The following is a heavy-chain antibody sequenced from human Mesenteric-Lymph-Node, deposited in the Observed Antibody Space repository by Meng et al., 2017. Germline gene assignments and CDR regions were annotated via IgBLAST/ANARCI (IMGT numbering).Heavy chain of an antibody. CDR3: ASGTPGRSYCDY. J-gene: IGHJ4*02. Sequence: QVHPMPYGPEVKKPGASVRVSCKASGYTFGSYGICWVRQAPGQGLEWMGWFVNYVDTYPAPKFQGRVTMTTDTHTNTAFMELRSLTSDDTAVYYCASGTPGRSYCDYWGQGTLVTVSS. D-gene: IGHD2-15*01. CDR2: FVNYVDT. CDR1: GYTFGSYG. V-gene: IGHV1-18*01.